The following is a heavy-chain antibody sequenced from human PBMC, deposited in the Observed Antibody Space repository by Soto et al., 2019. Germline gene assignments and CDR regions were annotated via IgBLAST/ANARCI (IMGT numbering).Heavy chain of an antibody. CDR2: IYSGGST. CDR3: ARDQRYSGYDPKADAFDI. CDR1: GFTVSSNY. Sequence: EVQLVESGGGLVQHGGSLRLSCAASGFTVSSNYMSWVRQAPGKGLEWVSVIYSGGSTYYADSVKGRFTISRDNSKNTLYLQMNSLRAEDTAVYYCARDQRYSGYDPKADAFDIWGQGTMVTVSS. D-gene: IGHD5-12*01. V-gene: IGHV3-66*01. J-gene: IGHJ3*02.